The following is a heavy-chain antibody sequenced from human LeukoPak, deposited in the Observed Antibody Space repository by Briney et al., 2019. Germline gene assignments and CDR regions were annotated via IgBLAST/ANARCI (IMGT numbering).Heavy chain of an antibody. V-gene: IGHV1-69*04. D-gene: IGHD2-2*01. Sequence: ASVKVSCKASGGTFSRYAISWVRQAPGQGLEWMGRIIPILGIANYAQKFQGRVTITADKSTSTAYMELSSLRSEDTAVYYCASPLAGYCSSTSCPFGNYYYYGMDVWGQGTTVTVSS. CDR3: ASPLAGYCSSTSCPFGNYYYYGMDV. CDR1: GGTFSRYA. CDR2: IIPILGIA. J-gene: IGHJ6*02.